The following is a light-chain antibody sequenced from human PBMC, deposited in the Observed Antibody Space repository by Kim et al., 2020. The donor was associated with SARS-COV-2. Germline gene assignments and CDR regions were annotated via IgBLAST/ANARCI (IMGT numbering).Light chain of an antibody. CDR2: DVF. CDR3: QQYDDLPYT. V-gene: IGKV1-33*01. J-gene: IGKJ2*01. CDR1: QSISGW. Sequence: SASVGDRVTITCRASQSISGWLAWYQQKPGKAPKLLINDVFNLEKGVPSRFSGSGSGTDFTFTISSLQPEDIATYYCQQYDDLPYTFGQGTKLEIK.